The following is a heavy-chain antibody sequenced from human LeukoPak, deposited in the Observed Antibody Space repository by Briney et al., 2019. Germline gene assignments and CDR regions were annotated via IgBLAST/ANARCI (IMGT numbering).Heavy chain of an antibody. D-gene: IGHD2-21*01. V-gene: IGHV4-34*01. CDR3: AGGTPREHIVVVIASSDAFDI. CDR1: GGSFSGYY. CDR2: INHSGST. J-gene: IGHJ3*02. Sequence: PSETLSLTCAVYGGSFSGYYWSWIRQPPGKGLEWIGEINHSGSTNYNPSLKSRVTISVDTSKNQFSLKLSSVTAADTAVYYCAGGTPREHIVVVIASSDAFDIWGQGTMVTVAS.